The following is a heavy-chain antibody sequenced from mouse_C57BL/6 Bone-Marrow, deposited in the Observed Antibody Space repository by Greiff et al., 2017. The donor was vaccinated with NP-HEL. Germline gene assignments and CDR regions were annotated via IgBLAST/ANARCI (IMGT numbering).Heavy chain of an antibody. CDR2: IDPETGGT. J-gene: IGHJ4*01. Sequence: VKLVESGAELVRPGASVTLSCKASGYTFTDYEMHWVKQTPVHGLEWIGAIDPETGGTAYNQKFKGKAILTADKSSSTAYMELRSLTSEDSAVYYCTRDGPPGDAMDYWGQGTSVTVSS. CDR1: GYTFTDYE. CDR3: TRDGPPGDAMDY. V-gene: IGHV1-15*01. D-gene: IGHD1-2*01.